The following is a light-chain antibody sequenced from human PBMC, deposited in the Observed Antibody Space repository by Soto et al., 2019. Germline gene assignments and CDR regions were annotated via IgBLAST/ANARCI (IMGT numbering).Light chain of an antibody. CDR3: QQRSNPIFT. J-gene: IGKJ3*01. CDR1: QSVSSY. CDR2: DAS. V-gene: IGKV3-11*01. Sequence: EIVLTQSPATLSLSPGERATLSCRASQSVSSYLAWYQQKPGQAPMLLIYDASNRATGIPARFRGSGSGTDFTLTISSLEPEDFAVYYCQQRSNPIFTFGTGTKVDIK.